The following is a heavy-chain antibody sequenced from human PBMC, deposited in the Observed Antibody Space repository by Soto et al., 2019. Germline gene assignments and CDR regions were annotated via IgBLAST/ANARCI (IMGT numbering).Heavy chain of an antibody. Sequence: ASVKVSCKASGYTFTSYDINWVRQATGQGLEWMGWMNPNSGNTGYAQKFQGRVTITRNTSISTAYMELSSLRSEDTAVYYCARSLTGSSWDYYYYYYMDVWGKGTTVTVSS. CDR2: MNPNSGNT. V-gene: IGHV1-8*01. J-gene: IGHJ6*03. D-gene: IGHD6-13*01. CDR1: GYTFTSYD. CDR3: ARSLTGSSWDYYYYYYMDV.